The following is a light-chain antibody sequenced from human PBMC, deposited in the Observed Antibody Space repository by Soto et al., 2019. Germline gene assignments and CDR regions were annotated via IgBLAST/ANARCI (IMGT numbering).Light chain of an antibody. Sequence: DIQMTQSPSSLSASVGDRFTITCLASQSISSYLNWYQQKPGKAPKLLIYAASGLPSGVPSRFSGSGSGTDFSLTISRLEPEDFAVYHCQQYSSSPRTFGQGTRLEIK. CDR2: AAS. CDR1: QSISSY. CDR3: QQYSSSPRT. V-gene: IGKV1-39*01. J-gene: IGKJ5*01.